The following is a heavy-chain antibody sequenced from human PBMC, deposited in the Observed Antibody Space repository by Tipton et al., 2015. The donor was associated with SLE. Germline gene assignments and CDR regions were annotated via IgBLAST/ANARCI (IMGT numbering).Heavy chain of an antibody. CDR1: GGSISSHY. D-gene: IGHD6-19*01. CDR2: SYYTGST. Sequence: TLSLTCTVSGGSISSHYWCWIRQSPGKGLEWFGYSYYTGSTYYNPSLKSRVTISIDTSKNQFSLKLSSVTAADTAVYYCARVGYSSGSYYFDYWGQGTLVTVSS. J-gene: IGHJ4*02. V-gene: IGHV4-59*08. CDR3: ARVGYSSGSYYFDY.